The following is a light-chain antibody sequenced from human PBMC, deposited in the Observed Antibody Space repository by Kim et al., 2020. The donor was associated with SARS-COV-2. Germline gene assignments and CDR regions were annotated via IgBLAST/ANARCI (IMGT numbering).Light chain of an antibody. CDR2: AAS. CDR3: QQSYSTPRT. J-gene: IGKJ1*01. CDR1: QSISSY. Sequence: ESVGDRGTITCRASQSISSYLNGYQQKPGKAPKLLIYAASSLQSGVPSRFSGSGSGTDFTLTISSLQPEDFATYYCQQSYSTPRTFGQGTKVDIK. V-gene: IGKV1-39*01.